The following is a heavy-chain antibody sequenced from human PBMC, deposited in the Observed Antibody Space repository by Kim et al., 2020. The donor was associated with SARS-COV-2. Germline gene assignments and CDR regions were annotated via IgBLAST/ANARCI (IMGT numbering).Heavy chain of an antibody. Sequence: SETLSLTCTVSGGSISSSSYYWGWIRQPPGKGLEWIGSIYYSGSTYYNPSLKSRVTISVDTSKNQFSLKLSSVTAADTAVYYCARLHKSDYFDYWGQGTLVTVSS. CDR3: ARLHKSDYFDY. CDR2: IYYSGST. V-gene: IGHV4-39*01. J-gene: IGHJ4*02. CDR1: GGSISSSSYY.